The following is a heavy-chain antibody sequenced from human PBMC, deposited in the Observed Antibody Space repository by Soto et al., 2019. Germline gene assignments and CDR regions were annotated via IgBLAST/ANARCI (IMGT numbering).Heavy chain of an antibody. J-gene: IGHJ5*02. CDR3: ARGGYLSRGFDP. D-gene: IGHD1-1*01. V-gene: IGHV4-30-2*01. CDR2: IYHSGST. CDR1: GGSLSSGGYS. Sequence: SETLSLTCAVSGGSLSSGGYSWSWIRQPPGKGLEWIGYIYHSGSTYYNPSLQGRVTMTTDTSTSTAYMELRSLRSDDTAVYYCARGGYLSRGFDPWGQGTLVTVSS.